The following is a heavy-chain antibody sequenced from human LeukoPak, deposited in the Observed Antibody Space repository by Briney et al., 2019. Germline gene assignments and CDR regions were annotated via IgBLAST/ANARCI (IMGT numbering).Heavy chain of an antibody. V-gene: IGHV1-8*01. CDR1: GYTFTSYD. CDR2: MNPNSGNT. CDR3: ARGLYSSSWYGRFNWFDP. Sequence: ASVTVSRKASGYTFTSYDINWVRQATGQGLEWMGWMNPNSGNTGYAQKFQGRVTMTRNTSISTAYMELSSLRSEDTAVYYCARGLYSSSWYGRFNWFDPWGQGTLVTVSS. J-gene: IGHJ5*02. D-gene: IGHD6-13*01.